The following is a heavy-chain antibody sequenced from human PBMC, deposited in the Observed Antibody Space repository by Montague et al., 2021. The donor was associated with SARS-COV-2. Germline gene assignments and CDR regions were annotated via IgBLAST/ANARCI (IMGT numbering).Heavy chain of an antibody. J-gene: IGHJ4*02. CDR3: ARRAAGGLSYFDY. CDR2: VYTAVRT. Sequence: SETLSLTCNVSGASINDYYWNWLRQSPGKRLEWIGYVYTAVRTSYNPSLKGRVTISLDTSKNQISLKLTSMTAADAAVYFCARRAAGGLSYFDYWGLATLVSVSS. D-gene: IGHD6-13*01. CDR1: GASINDYY. V-gene: IGHV4-59*01.